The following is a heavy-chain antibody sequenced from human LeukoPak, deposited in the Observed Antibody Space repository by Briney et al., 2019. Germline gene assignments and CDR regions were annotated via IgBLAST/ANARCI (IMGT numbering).Heavy chain of an antibody. V-gene: IGHV1-18*01. CDR2: ISAYNGNT. Sequence: ASVKVSCKASGYTFTSYGISWVRQAPGQGLEWMGWISAYNGNTNYAQKVQGRVTMTTDTSTSTAYMELRSLRSDDTAVYYCATRPCSSTSCYTWVDAFDIWGQGTMVTVSS. J-gene: IGHJ3*02. CDR3: ATRPCSSTSCYTWVDAFDI. D-gene: IGHD2-2*02. CDR1: GYTFTSYG.